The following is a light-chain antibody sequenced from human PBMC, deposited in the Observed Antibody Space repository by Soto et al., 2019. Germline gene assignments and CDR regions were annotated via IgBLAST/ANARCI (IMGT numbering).Light chain of an antibody. CDR2: DAS. J-gene: IGKJ1*01. V-gene: IGKV3-15*01. Sequence: EIVMTQSPATLSVSPGERATLSCRASQSVSRNVAWYQQKPGQAPRLLIHDASTRATGISVRFSGSGSGTEFTLTISSLQSEDFGVYYGQQYNNWLWTFGQGTKVEIK. CDR1: QSVSRN. CDR3: QQYNNWLWT.